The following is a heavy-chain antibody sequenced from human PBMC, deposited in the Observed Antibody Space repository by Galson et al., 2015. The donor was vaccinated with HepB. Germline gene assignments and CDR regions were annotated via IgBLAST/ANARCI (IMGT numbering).Heavy chain of an antibody. J-gene: IGHJ4*02. Sequence: SLRLSCAASRFTFNSYAMSWVRQAPGKGLEWVSTISGSGGSAYHADSVKGRFTISRDKSKNTMYLQMNSLRAEDTAIYYCAKKSGITASGAYYLDYWGQGTLVTVSS. CDR3: AKKSGITASGAYYLDY. CDR1: RFTFNSYA. V-gene: IGHV3-23*01. CDR2: ISGSGGSA. D-gene: IGHD6-13*01.